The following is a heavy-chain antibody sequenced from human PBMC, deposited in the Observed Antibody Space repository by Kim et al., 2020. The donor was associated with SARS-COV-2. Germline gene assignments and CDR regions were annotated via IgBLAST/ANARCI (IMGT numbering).Heavy chain of an antibody. CDR3: AKLRFFDRALLFDF. CDR1: GFGFSSFA. Sequence: GGSLRLSCVASGFGFSSFAMSWVRQAPGKGLEWVSTIGGRGEKEFYAASVKGRFTISRDTSTNTLYLQMNGLRAEDTAVYFCAKLRFFDRALLFDFWGQGTLVTVSS. D-gene: IGHD3-9*01. CDR2: IGGRGEKE. J-gene: IGHJ4*02. V-gene: IGHV3-23*01.